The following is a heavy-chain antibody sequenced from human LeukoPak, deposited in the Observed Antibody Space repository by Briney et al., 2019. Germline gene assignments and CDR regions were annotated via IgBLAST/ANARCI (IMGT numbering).Heavy chain of an antibody. J-gene: IGHJ4*02. CDR1: GYTFTGYY. V-gene: IGHV1-2*02. CDR3: ARDPWYYYDSSGYYQGYFDY. Sequence: ASVTVSCTASGYTFTGYYMHLVRQAPGHGIEWMGWINPNSGGTNYGQKFQGRVTMTRDTSISTAYMELSRLRSDDTAVYYCARDPWYYYDSSGYYQGYFDYWGQGTLVTVSS. D-gene: IGHD3-22*01. CDR2: INPNSGGT.